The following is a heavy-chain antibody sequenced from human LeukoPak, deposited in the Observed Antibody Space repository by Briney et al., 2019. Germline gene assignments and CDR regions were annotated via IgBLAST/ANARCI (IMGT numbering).Heavy chain of an antibody. V-gene: IGHV1-18*01. D-gene: IGHD3-22*01. Sequence: ASVKVSCKASGYTFTSYGISWVRQAPGQGLEWMGWTSAYNGNTNYAQKLQGRVTMTTDTSTSTAYMELRSLRSDDTAVYYCARTQDYYDSSGYYYWFDPWGQGTLVTVSS. CDR3: ARTQDYYDSSGYYYWFDP. J-gene: IGHJ5*02. CDR2: TSAYNGNT. CDR1: GYTFTSYG.